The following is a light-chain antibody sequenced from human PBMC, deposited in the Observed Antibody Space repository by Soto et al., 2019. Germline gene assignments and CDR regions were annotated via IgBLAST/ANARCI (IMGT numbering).Light chain of an antibody. CDR3: QKYNGAQWT. Sequence: DIQMTQSPSSLSASVGDRVTIACRASQGIRNYLVWYQQKPGKVPKPLIYAASTLYSGVPPRFSGSGSGTDFTLTISSLQPEDVATYYGQKYNGAQWTFGQGTKVEIK. CDR1: QGIRNY. V-gene: IGKV1-27*01. J-gene: IGKJ1*01. CDR2: AAS.